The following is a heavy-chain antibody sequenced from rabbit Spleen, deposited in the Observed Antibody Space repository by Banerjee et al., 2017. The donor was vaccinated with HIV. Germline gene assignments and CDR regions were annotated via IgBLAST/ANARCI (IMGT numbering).Heavy chain of an antibody. CDR3: AREDVGGSVSL. D-gene: IGHD1-1*01. Sequence: QSLEESGGDLVKPGASLTLTCIASGLDFSSSYWICWVRQAPGKGLEWIACIYNGDGSTYYANWVNGRFTISSDNAQNTVDLQMNSLTAADTATYFCAREDVGGSVSLWGQGTLVTVS. V-gene: IGHV1S40*01. CDR2: IYNGDGST. J-gene: IGHJ3*01. CDR1: GLDFSSSYW.